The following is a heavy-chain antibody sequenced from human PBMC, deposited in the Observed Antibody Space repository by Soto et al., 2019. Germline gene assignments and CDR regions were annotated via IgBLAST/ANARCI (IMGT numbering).Heavy chain of an antibody. CDR1: GFSFGSYS. CDR2: ISRLSSEI. Sequence: GGSLRLSCEGSGFSFGSYSMSWVRQTPGKGLEWVASISRLSSEIDYADSVKGRFTISRDNAKNSLYLQMNSLRAEDTAVYYCAQDGMDVWGQGTTVTVSS. CDR3: AQDGMDV. J-gene: IGHJ6*02. V-gene: IGHV3-21*01.